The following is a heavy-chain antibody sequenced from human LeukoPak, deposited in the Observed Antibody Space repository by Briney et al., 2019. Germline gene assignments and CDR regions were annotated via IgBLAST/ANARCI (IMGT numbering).Heavy chain of an antibody. J-gene: IGHJ4*02. D-gene: IGHD1-14*01. Sequence: GGSLRPSCAASGFTLIRYSMNWVGPPPGRGLEWVGRIKRMTECGQGDCAASVEGRFRIQREDSIKTVYLEMNSLKSEDTAVYYWTTYRSYSDYWGQGALVTVSS. CDR2: IKRMTECGQG. CDR1: GFTLIRYS. CDR3: TTYRSYSDY. V-gene: IGHV3-15*01.